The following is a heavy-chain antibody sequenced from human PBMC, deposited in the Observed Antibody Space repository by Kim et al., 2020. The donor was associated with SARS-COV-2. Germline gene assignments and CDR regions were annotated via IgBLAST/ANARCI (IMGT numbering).Heavy chain of an antibody. Sequence: GGSLRLSCAASGFTFSSYSMNWVRQAPGKGLEWVSSISSSSSYIYYADSVKGRFTISRDNAKNSLYLQMNSLRAEDTAVYYCARDMGDYYGSGSHYWGQGTLVTVSS. CDR2: ISSSSSYI. CDR1: GFTFSSYS. V-gene: IGHV3-21*01. J-gene: IGHJ4*02. D-gene: IGHD3-10*01. CDR3: ARDMGDYYGSGSHY.